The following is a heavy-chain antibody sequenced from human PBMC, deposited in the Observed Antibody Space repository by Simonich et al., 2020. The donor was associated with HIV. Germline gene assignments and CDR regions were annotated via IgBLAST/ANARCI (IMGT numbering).Heavy chain of an antibody. D-gene: IGHD5-12*01. CDR1: GGSSSGYY. CDR3: ARHSGYADAFDI. Sequence: QVQLQQWGAGLLKPSETLSLTCAVYGGSSSGYYWGWIRHPPGRGLGWIGEIDDRGIPNTRPSLKGRVTISLDTSKNQFSLKLSSVTAADTAVYYCARHSGYADAFDIWGQGTMITVSS. CDR2: IDDRGIP. V-gene: IGHV4-34*01. J-gene: IGHJ3*02.